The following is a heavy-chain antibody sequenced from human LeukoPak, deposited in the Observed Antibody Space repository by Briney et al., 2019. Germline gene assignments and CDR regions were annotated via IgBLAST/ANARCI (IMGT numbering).Heavy chain of an antibody. J-gene: IGHJ3*02. CDR1: GFSLRTFT. Sequence: PGGSLRLSCAASGFSLRTFTLHWVRQAPGKGLEWVALISPDGTDKFYTDSVKGRFTISRDNSKNTLYLQMNSLRAEDTAVYYCAKRPASGSYVGAFDIWGQGTMVIVSS. CDR2: ISPDGTDK. D-gene: IGHD3-10*01. CDR3: AKRPASGSYVGAFDI. V-gene: IGHV3-30*18.